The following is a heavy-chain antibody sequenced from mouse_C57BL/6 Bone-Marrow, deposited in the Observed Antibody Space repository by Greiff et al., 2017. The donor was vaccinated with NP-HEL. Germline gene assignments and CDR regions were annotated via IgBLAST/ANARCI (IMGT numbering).Heavy chain of an antibody. CDR2: IYPGSGNT. J-gene: IGHJ4*01. V-gene: IGHV1-76*01. Sequence: VQLQQSGAELVRPGASVKLSCKASGYTFTDYYINWVKQRPGQGLEWIARIYPGSGNTYYNEKFKGKATLTAETSSSTAYMQLSSLTSEDSAVYFCARWLPRGYAMDYWGQGTSVTVSS. D-gene: IGHD2-2*01. CDR1: GYTFTDYY. CDR3: ARWLPRGYAMDY.